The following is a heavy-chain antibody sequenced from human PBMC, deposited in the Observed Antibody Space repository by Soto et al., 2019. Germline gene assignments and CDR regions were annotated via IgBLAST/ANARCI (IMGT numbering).Heavy chain of an antibody. D-gene: IGHD3-16*02. CDR2: ISYDGSNK. CDR1: GFTFSSYG. V-gene: IGHV3-30*18. Sequence: QVQLVESGGGVVQPGRSLRLSCADSGFTFSSYGMHWVRQAPGKGLEWVAVISYDGSNKYYADSLKGRFTISRDNSKNTLYLQMNSLRAEDAAVYYCAKARNLDYDYIWGSYRFSDFDYWGQGTLVTVSS. CDR3: AKARNLDYDYIWGSYRFSDFDY. J-gene: IGHJ4*02.